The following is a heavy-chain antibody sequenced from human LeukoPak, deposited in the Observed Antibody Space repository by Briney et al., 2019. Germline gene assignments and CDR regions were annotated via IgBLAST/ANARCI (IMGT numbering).Heavy chain of an antibody. J-gene: IGHJ5*02. CDR2: INHSGST. V-gene: IGHV4-34*01. CDR1: GGSFSGYY. CDR3: ARGQLYDYVWGSYRTNNWFDP. Sequence: SETLSLTCAVYGGSFSGYYWSWIRQPPGKGLEWIGEINHSGSTNYNPSLKSRVTISVDTSKNQFSLKLSSVTADTAVYYCARGQLYDYVWGSYRTNNWFDPWGQGTLVTVSS. D-gene: IGHD3-16*02.